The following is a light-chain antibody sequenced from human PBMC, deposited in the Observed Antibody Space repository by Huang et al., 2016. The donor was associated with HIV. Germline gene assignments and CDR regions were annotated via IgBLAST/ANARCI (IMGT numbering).Light chain of an antibody. V-gene: IGKV3-15*01. J-gene: IGKJ4*01. Sequence: EIIMTQSPATLSVSPGERATLSCRASQSVITNLAWYQQKRGQAPRLPARFRGGGSGTEFTLTINSLQSEDFAVYYCQQYNDWPRSFGGGTKVEIK. CDR3: QQYNDWPRS. CDR1: QSVITN.